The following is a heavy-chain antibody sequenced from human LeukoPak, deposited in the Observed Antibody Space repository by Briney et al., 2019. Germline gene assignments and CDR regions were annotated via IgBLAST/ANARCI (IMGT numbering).Heavy chain of an antibody. Sequence: ASVNVSCKASGYTFTSNYIHWVRQAPGQGLEWMGMIYPRDGSTSYAQKFQGRVTVTRDTSTSTVHMELSGLRSEDTAVYYCAKDQEGFDYWGQGTLVTVSS. J-gene: IGHJ4*02. V-gene: IGHV1-46*01. CDR3: AKDQEGFDY. CDR1: GYTFTSNY. CDR2: IYPRDGST.